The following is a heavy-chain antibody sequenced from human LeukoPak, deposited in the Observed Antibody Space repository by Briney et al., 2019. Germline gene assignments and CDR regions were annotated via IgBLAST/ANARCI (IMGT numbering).Heavy chain of an antibody. V-gene: IGHV1-18*01. D-gene: IGHD3-22*01. CDR2: ISAYNGNT. CDR3: ARGPFYDSSGYYTFHFDY. CDR1: GYTFTSYG. Sequence: ASVKVSCKASGYTFTSYGISWVRQAPGQGLEWMGWISAYNGNTNHAQKLQGRVTMTTDTSTSTAYMELRSLRSDDTAVYYCARGPFYDSSGYYTFHFDYWGQGTLVTVSS. J-gene: IGHJ4*02.